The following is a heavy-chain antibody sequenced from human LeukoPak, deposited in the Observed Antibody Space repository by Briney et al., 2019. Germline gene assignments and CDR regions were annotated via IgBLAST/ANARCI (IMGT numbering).Heavy chain of an antibody. D-gene: IGHD3-3*01. J-gene: IGHJ5*02. CDR3: AKEKRPRITIFGVITTNWFDP. CDR2: ISSSGANT. V-gene: IGHV3-23*01. Sequence: PGGSLRLSCAASGFTFSSYAMNWVRQAPGKGLEWVSAISSSGANTDYADSVKGRFTISRDNSNNTLYLHMNSLRAEDTAVYYCAKEKRPRITIFGVITTNWFDPWGQGTLVTVSS. CDR1: GFTFSSYA.